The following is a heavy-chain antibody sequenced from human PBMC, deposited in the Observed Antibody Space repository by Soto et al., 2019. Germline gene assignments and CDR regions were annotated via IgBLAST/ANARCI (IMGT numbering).Heavy chain of an antibody. D-gene: IGHD4-4*01. CDR3: EKDSQTYTVTTHPPDY. CDR2: ISGSGGST. Sequence: GGSLRLSCAASGFTFSSYAMSWVRQAPGKGLEWVSAISGSGGSTYYADSVKGRFTISRDNSKNTLYLQMNSLRAEDTAVYYCEKDSQTYTVTTHPPDYWGQGTLVTVSS. V-gene: IGHV3-23*01. J-gene: IGHJ4*02. CDR1: GFTFSSYA.